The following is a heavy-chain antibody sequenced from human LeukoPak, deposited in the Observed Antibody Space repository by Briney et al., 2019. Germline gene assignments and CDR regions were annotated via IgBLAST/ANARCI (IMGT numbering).Heavy chain of an antibody. Sequence: SETLSLTCTVSGGSITSSSYYWGWIRQPPGKGLEWIGSIYYSGSTYYNPSLKSRLTISVDTSKNQFSLNLSSVTAADTAVYYCARHAHYSYYMDVWDKGTTVTVSS. V-gene: IGHV4-39*01. CDR1: GGSITSSSYY. CDR3: ARHAHYSYYMDV. J-gene: IGHJ6*03. CDR2: IYYSGST.